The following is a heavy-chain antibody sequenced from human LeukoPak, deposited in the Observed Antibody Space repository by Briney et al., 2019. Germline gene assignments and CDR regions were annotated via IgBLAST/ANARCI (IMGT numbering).Heavy chain of an antibody. CDR2: ISGTSNYI. J-gene: IGHJ3*01. CDR1: GFAFSDFG. V-gene: IGHV3-21*01. Sequence: GGSLRLSCAASGFAFSDFGMNWVRQAPGKGLELVSYISGTSNYIYHAGSLKGRFTISRDNAQNSLYLQMNGLRAEDTAVYYCAKSGQGGFDFWGQGTMVIVSS. CDR3: AKSGQGGFDF.